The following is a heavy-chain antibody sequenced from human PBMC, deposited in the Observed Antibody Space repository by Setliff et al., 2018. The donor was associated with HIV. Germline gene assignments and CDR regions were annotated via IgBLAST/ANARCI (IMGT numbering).Heavy chain of an antibody. CDR1: GGSISNNDYY. D-gene: IGHD7-27*01. Sequence: KTSETLSLTCSVSGGSISNNDYYWGWIRQSPGKGLEWIGTILNSGSSYYNPSLESRVTISVDTSQNQFSLRPRSVTAADTAVYYCARHPLTDWYFDLWGRGTLVTVSS. CDR2: ILNSGSS. J-gene: IGHJ2*01. V-gene: IGHV4-39*01. CDR3: ARHPLTDWYFDL.